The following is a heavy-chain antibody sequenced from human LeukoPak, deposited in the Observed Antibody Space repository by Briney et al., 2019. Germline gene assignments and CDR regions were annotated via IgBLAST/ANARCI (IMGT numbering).Heavy chain of an antibody. Sequence: PETLSLTCAVYGGSFSGYYWSWIRQPPGEGLEWIGEINHSGSTYYNPSLKSRVTISVDRSKNQFSLKLSSVTAADTAVYYCARDLAMYGNWFDPWGQGTLVTVSS. J-gene: IGHJ5*02. CDR1: GGSFSGYY. CDR2: INHSGST. D-gene: IGHD2-8*01. CDR3: ARDLAMYGNWFDP. V-gene: IGHV4-34*01.